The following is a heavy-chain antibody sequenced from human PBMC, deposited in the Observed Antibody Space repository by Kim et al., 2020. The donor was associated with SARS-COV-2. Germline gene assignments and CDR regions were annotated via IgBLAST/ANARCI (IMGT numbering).Heavy chain of an antibody. D-gene: IGHD3-16*01. J-gene: IGHJ6*02. CDR3: ARNYGSYSHMDV. V-gene: IGHV1-18*01. Sequence: NYAQRLRGRVTMTTATSTRTAYMDLRSLRSDDTAVYYCARNYGSYSHMDVWGQGTTVTVSS.